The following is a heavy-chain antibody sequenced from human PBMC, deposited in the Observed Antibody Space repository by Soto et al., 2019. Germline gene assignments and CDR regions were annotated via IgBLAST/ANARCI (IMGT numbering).Heavy chain of an antibody. CDR2: IYASGST. CDR3: ARNPYCFTTGCYYTDY. D-gene: IGHD2-2*01. V-gene: IGHV3-66*01. J-gene: IGHJ4*02. CDR1: EFSVSSNY. Sequence: VQLVESGGGLVQPGESLRLSRAASEFSVSSNYISWVRQAPGKGLEWVSVIYASGSTYYTDSVRGRFTISRDNSKNILYLQMNSLRAEDTAVYYCARNPYCFTTGCYYTDYWGQGTLVTVSS.